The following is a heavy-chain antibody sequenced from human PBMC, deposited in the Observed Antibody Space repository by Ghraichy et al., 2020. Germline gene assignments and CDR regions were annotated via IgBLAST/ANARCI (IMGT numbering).Heavy chain of an antibody. D-gene: IGHD3-10*01. CDR2: VIPLYHRS. V-gene: IGHV1-69*13. Sequence: SVKVSCKASGGIFTNFGISWVRQAPGQGLEWMGGVIPLYHRSDYAQKFQGRLTIIADEATTTAYMDLSSLTSDDTAVYYCAIPSLSRIYYPSFFEYWGQGTLVTVSS. CDR1: GGIFTNFG. J-gene: IGHJ4*02. CDR3: AIPSLSRIYYPSFFEY.